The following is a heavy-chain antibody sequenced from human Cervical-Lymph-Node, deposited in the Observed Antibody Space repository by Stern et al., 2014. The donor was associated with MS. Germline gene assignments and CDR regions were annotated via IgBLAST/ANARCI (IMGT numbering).Heavy chain of an antibody. CDR1: GGSISSGGHY. CDR3: ARDRIFSSGYYYFDK. V-gene: IGHV4-31*03. D-gene: IGHD3-22*01. J-gene: IGHJ4*02. Sequence: VQLLESGPGLVKPSQTLSLTCTVSGGSISSGGHYWTWVRQHPGKGLEWIGNIYYSGTTNYNPSLKSRVTISVDTSENQFSLKLSSVTAADTAVYYCARDRIFSSGYYYFDKWGQGTLVTVSS. CDR2: IYYSGTT.